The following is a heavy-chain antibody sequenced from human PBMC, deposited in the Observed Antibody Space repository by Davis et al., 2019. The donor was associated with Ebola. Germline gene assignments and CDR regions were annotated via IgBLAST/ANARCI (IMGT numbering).Heavy chain of an antibody. CDR3: VQHGPGDFWYFGL. D-gene: IGHD4-17*01. CDR2: IYSGGHT. J-gene: IGHJ2*01. Sequence: GGSLRLSCAASGFTVSSNYMSWVRQAPGKGLEWVSVIYSGGHTIYADSVKGRLTISRDISENTLYLQMNNLRDEDTAMYYCVQHGPGDFWYFGLWGRGTLVTVSS. CDR1: GFTVSSNY. V-gene: IGHV3-53*01.